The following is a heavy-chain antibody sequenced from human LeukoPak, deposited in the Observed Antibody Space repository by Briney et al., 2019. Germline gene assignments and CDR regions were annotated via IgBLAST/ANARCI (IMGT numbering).Heavy chain of an antibody. V-gene: IGHV3-53*01. CDR3: ASGMSAVAVNFQH. J-gene: IGHJ1*01. D-gene: IGHD6-19*01. Sequence: GGSLRLSCAASGFSVSSNYMNWVRQAPGKGLEWVSVIYSCSTTYYADSVKGRFTISRDNSKNTLYLQMNSLRAEDTAMYYCASGMSAVAVNFQHWGQGTLVTVSS. CDR1: GFSVSSNY. CDR2: IYSCSTT.